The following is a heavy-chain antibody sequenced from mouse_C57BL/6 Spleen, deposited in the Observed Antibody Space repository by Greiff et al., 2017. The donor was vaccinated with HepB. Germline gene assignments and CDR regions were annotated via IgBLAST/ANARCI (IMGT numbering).Heavy chain of an antibody. D-gene: IGHD1-1*01. CDR2: ISDGGSYT. J-gene: IGHJ1*03. CDR1: GFTFSSYA. CDR3: ARDGDYYGSSTWYFDV. Sequence: EVKVIESGGGLVKPGGSLKLSCAASGFTFSSYAMSWVRQTPEKRLEWVATISDGGSYTYYPDNVKGRFTISRDNAKNNLYLQMSHLKSEDTAMYYCARDGDYYGSSTWYFDVWGTGTTVTVSS. V-gene: IGHV5-4*01.